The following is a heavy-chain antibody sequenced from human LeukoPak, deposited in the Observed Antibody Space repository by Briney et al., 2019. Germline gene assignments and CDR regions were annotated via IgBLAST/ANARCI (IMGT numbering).Heavy chain of an antibody. CDR3: ASPGGIAAAGTIGYFQH. CDR1: GGSISSSSYY. V-gene: IGHV4-39*01. D-gene: IGHD6-13*01. CDR2: IYYSGST. Sequence: SETLSLTCTVSGGSISSSSYYWGWIRQPPGKGLEWIGSIYYSGSTYYNPSLKSRVTISVDTSKNQFSLKLSSVTAADTAVHYCASPGGIAAAGTIGYFQHWGQGTLVTVSS. J-gene: IGHJ1*01.